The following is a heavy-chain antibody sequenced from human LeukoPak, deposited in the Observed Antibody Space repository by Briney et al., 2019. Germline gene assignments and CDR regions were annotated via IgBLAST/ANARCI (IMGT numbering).Heavy chain of an antibody. J-gene: IGHJ4*02. V-gene: IGHV1-2*06. D-gene: IGHD1-26*01. CDR1: GYTFTGYY. CDR3: ASRYSGSYLAGQTRDF. Sequence: ASVKVSCKASGYTFTGYYMHWVRQAPGQGLEWMGRINPNSGGTNYAQNFQGRVTMTRDTSISTAYMELSRLRSDDTAVYYCASRYSGSYLAGQTRDFWGQGTLVTVSS. CDR2: INPNSGGT.